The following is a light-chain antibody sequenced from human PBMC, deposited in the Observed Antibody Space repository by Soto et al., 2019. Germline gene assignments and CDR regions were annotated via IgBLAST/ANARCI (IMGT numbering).Light chain of an antibody. Sequence: QSALTQPRSVSGSPGQSVTISCTETSSDFGGDDFVSWYQHHPAKAPNLMIDDVNKRPSGVPDRFSGSNSGNTASLTIAGLQAEDEAEYYCCSYAGRYTLYVFGTGTKLTGL. J-gene: IGLJ1*01. CDR1: SSDFGGDDF. CDR3: CSYAGRYTLYV. V-gene: IGLV2-11*01. CDR2: DVN.